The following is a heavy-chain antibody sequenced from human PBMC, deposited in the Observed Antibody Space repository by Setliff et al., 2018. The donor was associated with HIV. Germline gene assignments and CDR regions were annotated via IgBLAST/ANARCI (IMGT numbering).Heavy chain of an antibody. J-gene: IGHJ4*02. CDR1: GGSISSGDYY. Sequence: SETLSLTCTVSGGSISSGDYYWSWIRQPPGKGLEWIGYIYYSGSTYYNPSLKSRVTISVDTSKNQFSLKLSSVTAADTAVYYCARADSGYDLGELYYFDSWGQGTLVTVSS. CDR2: IYYSGST. D-gene: IGHD5-12*01. V-gene: IGHV4-30-4*08. CDR3: ARADSGYDLGELYYFDS.